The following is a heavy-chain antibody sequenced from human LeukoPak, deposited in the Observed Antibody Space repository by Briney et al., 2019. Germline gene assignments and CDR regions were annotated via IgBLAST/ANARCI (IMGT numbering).Heavy chain of an antibody. CDR2: IWSDGTNK. CDR1: GFMFTHHG. CDR3: AREYYYDNNAGNY. J-gene: IGHJ4*02. Sequence: GGSLRLSCAASGFMFTHHGMHWVRQAPGKGLEWVAVIWSDGTNKFYSDSVKGRFAISRDNSNDMVYLQMNGLRVDDTAVYYCAREYYYDNNAGNYWGQGTLVTVSS. V-gene: IGHV3-33*01. D-gene: IGHD3-22*01.